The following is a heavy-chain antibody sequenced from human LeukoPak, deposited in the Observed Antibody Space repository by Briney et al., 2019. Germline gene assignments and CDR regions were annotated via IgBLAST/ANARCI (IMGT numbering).Heavy chain of an antibody. CDR2: IYYSGST. J-gene: IGHJ4*02. D-gene: IGHD3-9*01. Sequence: PSETLSLTCTVFGGSISLYYWSWIRQPPGKGLEWIGYIYYSGSTYYNPSLKSRVTISVDTSKNQFSLKLSSVTAADTAVYYCARGGDILTGYYSLGYWGQGTLVTVSS. CDR3: ARGGDILTGYYSLGY. V-gene: IGHV4-30-4*01. CDR1: GGSISLYY.